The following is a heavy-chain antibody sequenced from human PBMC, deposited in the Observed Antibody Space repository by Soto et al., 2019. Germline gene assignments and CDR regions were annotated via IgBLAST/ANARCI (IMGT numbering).Heavy chain of an antibody. V-gene: IGHV1-2*04. CDR3: ARGPLVLGIFGVVIRDNEYYYGMAV. CDR2: INPNSGGT. D-gene: IGHD3-3*01. J-gene: IGHJ6*02. CDR1: GYTFTGYY. Sequence: ASVKVSFKASGYTFTGYYMHWVRQAPGQGLEWMGWINPNSGGTNYAPKFQGWVTMTRDTSISTAYMELSRLRSDDTAVYYCARGPLVLGIFGVVIRDNEYYYGMAVWGQGTTVTVSS.